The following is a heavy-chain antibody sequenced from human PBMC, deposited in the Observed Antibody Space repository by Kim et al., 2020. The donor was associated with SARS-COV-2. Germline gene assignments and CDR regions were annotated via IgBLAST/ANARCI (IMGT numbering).Heavy chain of an antibody. Sequence: SETLSLICAVYDESFSGNYWSWIRQPPGKGLEWIGEINHSGTTNYNPSLKSRVTISVDTSKNQVSLNLSSLTAADTATYYCARGRGAIITLNFDFWGQGNLVTVSS. CDR1: DESFSGNY. V-gene: IGHV4-34*01. J-gene: IGHJ4*02. D-gene: IGHD3-10*01. CDR2: INHSGTT. CDR3: ARGRGAIITLNFDF.